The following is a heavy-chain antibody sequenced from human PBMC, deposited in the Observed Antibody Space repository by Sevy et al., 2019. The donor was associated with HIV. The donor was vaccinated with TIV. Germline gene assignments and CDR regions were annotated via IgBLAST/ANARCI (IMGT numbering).Heavy chain of an antibody. D-gene: IGHD3-3*01. J-gene: IGHJ4*02. CDR2: IWFDGTQK. V-gene: IGHV3-33*06. CDR3: AKDFFEGDVISNFDS. Sequence: GGSLRLSCAASGFTFGRYGMHWVRRAPGKGLEWVAGIWFDGTQKYYLESVKGRFSISRDNSKKMVYLQMNSLRAEDTAVYYCAKDFFEGDVISNFDSWGQGSLVTVSS. CDR1: GFTFGRYG.